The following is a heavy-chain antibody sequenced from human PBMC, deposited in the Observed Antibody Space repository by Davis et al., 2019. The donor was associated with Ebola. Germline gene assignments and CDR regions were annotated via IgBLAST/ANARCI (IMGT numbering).Heavy chain of an antibody. Sequence: PGGSLRLSCAASGFTFSNYAMSWVRQAPGGGLEWVSGISASGADIKYADSVRGRFTISRDNAKNTLYLQMNSLRAEDTAVYYCARGDSHAFDIWGQGTMVTVSS. CDR2: ISASGADI. J-gene: IGHJ3*02. V-gene: IGHV3-23*01. CDR1: GFTFSNYA. CDR3: ARGDSHAFDI.